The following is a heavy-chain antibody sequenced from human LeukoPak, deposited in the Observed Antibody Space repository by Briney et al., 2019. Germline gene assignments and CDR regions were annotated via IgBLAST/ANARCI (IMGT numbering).Heavy chain of an antibody. J-gene: IGHJ3*02. V-gene: IGHV3-7*03. Sequence: GGSLRLSCAASGFTFSSYWMSWVRQAPGKGLEWVANIKQDGSEKYYVDSVKGRFTISRDNAKNSLYLQMNSLRAEDTAVYYCAREGGDYDILTGYFAFDIWGQGTMVTVSS. CDR1: GFTFSSYW. CDR2: IKQDGSEK. D-gene: IGHD3-9*01. CDR3: AREGGDYDILTGYFAFDI.